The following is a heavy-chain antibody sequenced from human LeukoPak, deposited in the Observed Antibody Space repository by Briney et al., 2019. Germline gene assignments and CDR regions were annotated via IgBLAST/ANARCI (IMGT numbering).Heavy chain of an antibody. J-gene: IGHJ5*02. CDR1: GGSFSGYY. CDR3: ARGFLYDFWSGYPKRHNWFDP. CDR2: INHSGST. V-gene: IGHV4-34*01. D-gene: IGHD3-3*01. Sequence: PSETLSLTCAVYGGSFSGYYWSWIRQPPGEGLEWIGEINHSGSTNYNPSLKSRVTISVDTSKNQFSLKLSSVTAADTAVYYCARGFLYDFWSGYPKRHNWFDPWGQGTLVTVSS.